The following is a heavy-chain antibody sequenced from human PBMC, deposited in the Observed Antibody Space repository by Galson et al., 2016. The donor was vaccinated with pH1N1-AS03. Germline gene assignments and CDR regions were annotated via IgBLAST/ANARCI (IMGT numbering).Heavy chain of an antibody. CDR1: GGAFNSYA. CDR3: ARDGGYSKSSPMGYFDY. CDR2: IIPIFGTT. V-gene: IGHV1-69*13. Sequence: SVKVSCKASGGAFNSYAISWVRQAPGQGLEWMGGIIPIFGTTNNAQKFQDRITITADESTKIAYMELSSLRSEDTAVYYCARDGGYSKSSPMGYFDYWGQGTLVTVSS. D-gene: IGHD1-26*01. J-gene: IGHJ4*02.